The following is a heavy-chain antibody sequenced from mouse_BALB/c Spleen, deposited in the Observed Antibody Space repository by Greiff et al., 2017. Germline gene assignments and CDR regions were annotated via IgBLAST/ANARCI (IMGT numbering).Heavy chain of an antibody. J-gene: IGHJ2*01. Sequence: VMLVESGAELVRPGTSVKISCKASGYTFTNYWLGWVKQRPGHGLEWIGDIYPGGGYTNYNEKFKGKATQTADTSSSTAYMQLSSLTSEDSAVYFCARAPLHYWGQGTTLTVSS. V-gene: IGHV1-63*02. CDR1: GYTFTNYW. D-gene: IGHD1-1*01. CDR2: IYPGGGYT. CDR3: ARAPLHY.